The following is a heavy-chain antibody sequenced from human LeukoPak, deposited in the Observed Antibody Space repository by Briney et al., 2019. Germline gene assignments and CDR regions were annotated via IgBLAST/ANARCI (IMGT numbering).Heavy chain of an antibody. V-gene: IGHV3-23*01. CDR2: ISGSGGGT. D-gene: IGHD4-17*01. Sequence: GGSLRLSCAASGFTFSSYAMSWVRQAPGKGLEWVSVISGSGGGTYYADSVKGRFTISGDNSKNTVYLQMNSLRAEDTALYYCAKGGVYGDYYFDYWGQGTLVTVSS. CDR1: GFTFSSYA. J-gene: IGHJ4*02. CDR3: AKGGVYGDYYFDY.